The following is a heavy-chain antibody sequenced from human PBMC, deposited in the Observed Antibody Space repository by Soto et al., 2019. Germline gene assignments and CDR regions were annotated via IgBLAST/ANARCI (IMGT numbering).Heavy chain of an antibody. J-gene: IGHJ4*02. CDR3: VGSRFLEWLLFDY. D-gene: IGHD3-3*01. CDR1: GGTFSSYT. CDR2: IIPILGIA. Sequence: ASVKVSCKASGGTFSSYTISWVRQAPGQGLEWMGRIIPILGIANYAQKFQGRVTITADKSTSTAYMELSSLRSEDTAVYYCVGSRFLEWLLFDYWGQGTLVTVSS. V-gene: IGHV1-69*02.